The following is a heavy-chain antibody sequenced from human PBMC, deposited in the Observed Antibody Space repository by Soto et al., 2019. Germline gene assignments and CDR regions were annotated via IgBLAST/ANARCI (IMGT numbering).Heavy chain of an antibody. CDR3: AKDRSIAARRDPEFDY. CDR1: GFTFSSYA. Sequence: GGSLRLSCAASGFTFSSYAMSWVRQAPGKGLEWVSAISGSGGRTYYADSVKGRFTISRDNSKNTLYLQMNSLRAEDTAVYYCAKDRSIAARRDPEFDYWGQGTLVTVSS. D-gene: IGHD6-6*01. J-gene: IGHJ4*02. CDR2: ISGSGGRT. V-gene: IGHV3-23*01.